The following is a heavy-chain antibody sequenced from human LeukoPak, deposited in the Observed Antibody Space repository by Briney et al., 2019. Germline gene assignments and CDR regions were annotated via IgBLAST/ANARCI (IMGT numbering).Heavy chain of an antibody. CDR1: GYTFSGYS. CDR3: ARVTTVTRSPWSWGPKKNGQEVNWFDP. Sequence: ASLRVSCKASGYTFSGYSMPWVRQAPGQGLEWIARINPYNADTNYAQNLQGRVTMTTDRSTRTAYMELRNLRSDDTAVYYCARVTTVTRSPWSWGPKKNGQEVNWFDPWGQGTLITVS. D-gene: IGHD4-17*01. J-gene: IGHJ5*02. V-gene: IGHV1-18*01. CDR2: INPYNADT.